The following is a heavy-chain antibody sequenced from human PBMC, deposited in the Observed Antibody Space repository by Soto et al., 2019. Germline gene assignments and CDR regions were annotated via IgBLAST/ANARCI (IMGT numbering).Heavy chain of an antibody. D-gene: IGHD6-19*01. CDR3: ARRVTSSGWLRKQSYYYYGMDV. Sequence: SQTLSLTCTVSGGSISSSSYYWGWIRQPPGKGLEWIGSIYYSGSTYYNPSLKSRVTISVDTSKNQFSLKLSSVTAADTAVYYCARRVTSSGWLRKQSYYYYGMDVWGQGTTVTVSS. J-gene: IGHJ6*02. V-gene: IGHV4-39*01. CDR1: GGSISSSSYY. CDR2: IYYSGST.